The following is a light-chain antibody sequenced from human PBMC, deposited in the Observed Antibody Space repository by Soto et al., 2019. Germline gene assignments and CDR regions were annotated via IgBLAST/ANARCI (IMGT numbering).Light chain of an antibody. J-gene: IGKJ5*01. CDR1: QGLLHSNGYNY. CDR3: MQALQTPPT. V-gene: IGKV2-28*01. Sequence: DIVVTQSPLSLPVTPGEPASISCRSSQGLLHSNGYNYLDWYLQKPGQSPQLLIYLGSNRASGVPDRFSGSGSGTDFTLKISRVEAEDVGVYYCMQALQTPPTFGQGTRLEIK. CDR2: LGS.